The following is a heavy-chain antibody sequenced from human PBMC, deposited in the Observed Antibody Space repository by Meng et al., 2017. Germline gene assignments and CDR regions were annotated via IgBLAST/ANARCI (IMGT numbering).Heavy chain of an antibody. CDR1: GFTFSDYY. D-gene: IGHD6-19*01. CDR3: ARVPAVAGYDAFDI. Sequence: GESLKISCAASGFTFSDYYMSWIRQAPGKGLEWVSYISSSGSTIYYADSVKGRFTISRDNAKNSLYLQMNSLRAEDTAVYYCARVPAVAGYDAFDIWGQGTMVTVSS. J-gene: IGHJ3*02. CDR2: ISSSGSTI. V-gene: IGHV3-11*04.